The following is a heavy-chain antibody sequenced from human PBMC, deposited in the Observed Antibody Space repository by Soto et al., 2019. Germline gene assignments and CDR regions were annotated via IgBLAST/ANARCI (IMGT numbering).Heavy chain of an antibody. CDR3: AKGEYYYGSGSPYYGMDV. CDR1: GFTFSSYG. Sequence: PGGSLRLSCAASGFTFSSYGMHWVRQAPGKGLEWVAVVSYDGSNKYYADSVKGQFTISRDSSKNTLYLEMNSLRPEDTAVYYCAKGEYYYGSGSPYYGMDVWGQGTTVTVSS. CDR2: VSYDGSNK. J-gene: IGHJ6*02. V-gene: IGHV3-30*18. D-gene: IGHD3-10*01.